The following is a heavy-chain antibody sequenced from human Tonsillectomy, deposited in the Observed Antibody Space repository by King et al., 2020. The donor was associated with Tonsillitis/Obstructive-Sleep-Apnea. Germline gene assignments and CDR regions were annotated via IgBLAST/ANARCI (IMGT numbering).Heavy chain of an antibody. J-gene: IGHJ3*02. CDR2: INHGGAT. Sequence: VQLQQWGAGLLKPSETLSLTCAVYGGSLSGYHWAWIRQPPGKGRDWIGEINHGGATDSHPSLKSRVTISVDTSKSQFSLTLSSVTAADTAVYYCARRPDGFDIWGQGTMATVSS. CDR3: ARRPDGFDI. CDR1: GGSLSGYH. V-gene: IGHV4-34*01.